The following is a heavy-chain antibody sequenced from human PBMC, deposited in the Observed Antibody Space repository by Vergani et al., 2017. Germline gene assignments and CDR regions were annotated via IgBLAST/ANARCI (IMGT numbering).Heavy chain of an antibody. V-gene: IGHV3-21*01. Sequence: EVQLVESGGGLVKPGGSLRLSCAASGFTFSSYSMNWVRQAPGKGLEWVSSIISSSSYIYYADSVKGRFTISRDNAKNSLYLQMNSLRAEDTAVYYCARQGPLTTSDYWGQGTLVTVSS. CDR1: GFTFSSYS. CDR2: IISSSSYI. CDR3: ARQGPLTTSDY. J-gene: IGHJ4*02. D-gene: IGHD4-17*01.